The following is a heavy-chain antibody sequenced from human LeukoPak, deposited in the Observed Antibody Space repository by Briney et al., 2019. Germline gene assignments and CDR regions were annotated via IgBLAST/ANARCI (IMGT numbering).Heavy chain of an antibody. J-gene: IGHJ4*02. V-gene: IGHV1-8*03. Sequence: ASVKVSCKASGYTFTNYDINWVRQATGQGLEWMGWMNPNSGNAGYAQKFQGRVTITRNTSINTAYMELSSLRSEDTAVYYCAXGAVLFNLRLGELYYFDYWGQGTLVTVSS. CDR3: AXGAVLFNLRLGELYYFDY. CDR1: GYTFTNYD. D-gene: IGHD3-16*01. CDR2: MNPNSGNA.